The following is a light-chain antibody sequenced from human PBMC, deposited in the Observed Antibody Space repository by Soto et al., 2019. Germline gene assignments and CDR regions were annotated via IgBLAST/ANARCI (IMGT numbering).Light chain of an antibody. CDR3: CSYTTSTTWV. J-gene: IGLJ3*02. Sequence: QSALTQPASVSGSPGQSITISCTGTSNDVGGYNYVSWYQQHPGKAPKLIIYEVRNRPSGVSNRFSGSKSVNTASLTISGLQAEDEADYYCCSYTTSTTWVFGGGTQLTVL. V-gene: IGLV2-14*01. CDR1: SNDVGGYNY. CDR2: EVR.